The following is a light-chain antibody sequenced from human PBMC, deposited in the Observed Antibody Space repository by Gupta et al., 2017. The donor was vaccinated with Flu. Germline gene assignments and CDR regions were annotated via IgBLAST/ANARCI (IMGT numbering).Light chain of an antibody. Sequence: DIQMTQSPSSVSASVGDRVTITCRASQGISRWLAWYQQKPGKAPKLLIHAASSLQSGVPSRFSGSGFGTDFTLTISSLQPEECASYYCHQANSLHPRMWTFGQGTRVDIK. J-gene: IGKJ1*01. V-gene: IGKV1-12*01. CDR1: QGISRW. CDR3: HQANSLHPRMWT. CDR2: AAS.